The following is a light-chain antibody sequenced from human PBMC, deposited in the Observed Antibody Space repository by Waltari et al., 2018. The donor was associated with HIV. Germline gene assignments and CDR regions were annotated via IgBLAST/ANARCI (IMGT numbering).Light chain of an antibody. J-gene: IGKJ1*01. CDR1: QTIFYSSKNKNY. CDR3: QQYQSNPPT. V-gene: IGKV4-1*01. CDR2: WAS. Sequence: DIVLTQSPDSLALSLGEGATINCQSSQTIFYSSKNKNYLAWYQQKPGPTPKLHIYWASTRDYRVPDRFCGSEAGTDFTLTSSNLQSGDVGIYCCQQYQSNPPTFGPGTKVKVK.